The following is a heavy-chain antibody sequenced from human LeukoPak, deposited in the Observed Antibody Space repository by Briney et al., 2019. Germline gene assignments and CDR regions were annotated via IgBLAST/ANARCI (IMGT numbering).Heavy chain of an antibody. J-gene: IGHJ4*02. Sequence: ASGGASYTPSGHTFSTYVINSVRQAPGHRLEWMGWMNPYRGNTGYAQKFQGRVTMTRNTSRSTAYMKLSSLRSEDTAVYYCARGLTTEYSSSSLDFDYWGQGTLVTVSS. CDR2: MNPYRGNT. CDR3: ARGLTTEYSSSSLDFDY. D-gene: IGHD6-6*01. V-gene: IGHV1-8*01. CDR1: GHTFSTYV.